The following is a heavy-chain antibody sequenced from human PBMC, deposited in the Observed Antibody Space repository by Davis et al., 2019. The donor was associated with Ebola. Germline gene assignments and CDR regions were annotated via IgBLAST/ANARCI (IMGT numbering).Heavy chain of an antibody. D-gene: IGHD3-3*01. CDR1: GYSFTSYW. J-gene: IGHJ4*02. Sequence: KVSCKGSGYSFTSYWIGWVRQMPGKGLEWMGIIYPGDSDTRYSPSFQGQVTISADKSISTAYLQWSSLKASDTAMYYCARTAFWSGYPYYFDYWGQGTLVTVSS. CDR2: IYPGDSDT. CDR3: ARTAFWSGYPYYFDY. V-gene: IGHV5-51*01.